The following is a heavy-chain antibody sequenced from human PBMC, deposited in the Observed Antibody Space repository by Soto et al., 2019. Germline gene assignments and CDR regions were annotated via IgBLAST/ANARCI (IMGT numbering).Heavy chain of an antibody. CDR1: GGTFSSYT. J-gene: IGHJ1*01. V-gene: IGHV1-69*02. CDR3: ARTICGGDCYSTKEYFQH. D-gene: IGHD2-21*01. Sequence: SVKVSCKASGGTFSSYTISWVRQAPGQGLEWMGRIIPILGIANYAQKFQGRVTITADKSTSTAYMELSSLRSEDTAVYYCARTICGGDCYSTKEYFQHLGQGNLVTVSS. CDR2: IIPILGIA.